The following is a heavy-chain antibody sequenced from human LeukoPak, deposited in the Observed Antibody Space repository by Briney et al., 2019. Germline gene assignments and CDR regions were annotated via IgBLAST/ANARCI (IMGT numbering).Heavy chain of an antibody. CDR1: GFALRSYE. V-gene: IGHV3-48*03. D-gene: IGHD3-22*01. J-gene: IGHJ4*02. CDR2: INVGGSTI. CDR3: ARCRYDSSGHCDY. Sequence: TGGSLRLSCAASGFALRSYEMNWVRQAPGKGLEWVSYINVGGSTIYYADSVKGRFTISRDDAKNSLYLQMNSLRAEDTAVYYCARCRYDSSGHCDYWGQGTLVTVSS.